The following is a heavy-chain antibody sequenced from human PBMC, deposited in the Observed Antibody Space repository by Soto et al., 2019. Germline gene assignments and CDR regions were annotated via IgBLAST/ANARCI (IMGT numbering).Heavy chain of an antibody. CDR1: GCTFTSYG. CDR3: ARVSYYDSSGYYYV. Sequence: GASVKVSCKASGCTFTSYGISWVRQAPGQGLEWMGWISAYNGNTNYAQKLQGRVTMTTDTSTSTAYMELRSLRSDDTAVYYCARVSYYDSSGYYYVWGQGTLVTVSS. V-gene: IGHV1-18*01. CDR2: ISAYNGNT. D-gene: IGHD3-22*01. J-gene: IGHJ4*02.